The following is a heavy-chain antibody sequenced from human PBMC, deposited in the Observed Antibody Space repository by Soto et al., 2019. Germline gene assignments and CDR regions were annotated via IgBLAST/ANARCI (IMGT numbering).Heavy chain of an antibody. D-gene: IGHD5-12*01. J-gene: IGHJ4*02. CDR2: IIAIIGKA. Sequence: SVKVSCKASGYTFTSYAMHWVRQAPGQRLEWMGRIIAIIGKAKYAQKFQGRVTITADKSTSTAYMELSSLRSEDTAVYYCARDRSPDIVATDFDYWGQGTLVTVSS. CDR1: GYTFTSYA. V-gene: IGHV1-69*04. CDR3: ARDRSPDIVATDFDY.